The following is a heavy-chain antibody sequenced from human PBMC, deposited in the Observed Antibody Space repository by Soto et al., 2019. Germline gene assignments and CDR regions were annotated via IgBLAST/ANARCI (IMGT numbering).Heavy chain of an antibody. CDR3: AARHFWSGTGTHTRPDY. Sequence: ESLSFSCVVSAASLNSSHCWDWVRQPPGQWLQLMVCTSDSGSTNYNPSLTIRVTISVDKSKKYCPLKLTSVNAADTAVYYCAARHFWSGTGTHTRPDYWGQGTLVTV. V-gene: IGHV4-4*02. J-gene: IGHJ4*02. CDR1: AASLNSSHC. CDR2: TSDSGST. D-gene: IGHD3-3*02.